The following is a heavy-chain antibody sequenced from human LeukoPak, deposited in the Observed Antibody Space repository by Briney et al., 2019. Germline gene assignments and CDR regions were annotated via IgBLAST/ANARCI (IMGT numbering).Heavy chain of an antibody. CDR1: GYTFTSYD. CDR3: ARVGVYYDSSGYGFRY. CDR2: MNPNSGNT. Sequence: ASVKVSCKASGYTFTSYDINWVRQATGQGLEWMGWMNPNSGNTGYARKFQGRVTITRNTSISTAYMELSSLRSEDTAVYYCARVGVYYDSSGYGFRYWGQGTLVTVSS. D-gene: IGHD3-22*01. V-gene: IGHV1-8*03. J-gene: IGHJ4*02.